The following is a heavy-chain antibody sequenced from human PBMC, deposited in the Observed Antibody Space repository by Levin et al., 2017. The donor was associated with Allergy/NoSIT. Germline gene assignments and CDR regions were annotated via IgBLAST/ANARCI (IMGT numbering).Heavy chain of an antibody. V-gene: IGHV4-59*01. D-gene: IGHD6-13*01. CDR3: ARGEYSSSWYPGYFDY. CDR1: GGSISSYY. CDR2: IYYSGST. Sequence: SQTLSLTCTVSGGSISSYYWSWLRQPPGKGLEWIGYIYYSGSTNYNPSLKSRVTISVDTSKNQFSLKLSSVTAADTAVYYCARGEYSSSWYPGYFDYWGQGTLVTVSS. J-gene: IGHJ4*02.